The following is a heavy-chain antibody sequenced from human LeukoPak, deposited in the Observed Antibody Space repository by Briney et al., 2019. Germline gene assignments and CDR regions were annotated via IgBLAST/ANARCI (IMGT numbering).Heavy chain of an antibody. CDR2: IYYTGST. CDR1: GASISSSIYY. Sequence: SETLSLTCTVSGASISSSIYYWGWIRQPPGKGLEWIGNIYYTGSTFYNPSLKSRVTISVDTSKNQFSLKLSSVTAADTAAYYCARQLGAFDIWGQGTMVTVSS. CDR3: ARQLGAFDI. V-gene: IGHV4-39*01. D-gene: IGHD3-16*01. J-gene: IGHJ3*02.